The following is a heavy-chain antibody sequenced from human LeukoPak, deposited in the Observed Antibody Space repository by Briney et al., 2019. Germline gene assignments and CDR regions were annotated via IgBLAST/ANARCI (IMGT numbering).Heavy chain of an antibody. CDR1: GGPISSSSYY. CDR3: ARHGYNYDFDY. D-gene: IGHD5-24*01. Sequence: SETLSLTCTVSGGPISSSSYYWGWIRQPPGKGLEWIGSIYYSGSTYYNPSLKSRVTISVDTSKNQFSLKLSSVTAADTAVYYCARHGYNYDFDYWGQGTLVTVSS. CDR2: IYYSGST. J-gene: IGHJ4*02. V-gene: IGHV4-39*07.